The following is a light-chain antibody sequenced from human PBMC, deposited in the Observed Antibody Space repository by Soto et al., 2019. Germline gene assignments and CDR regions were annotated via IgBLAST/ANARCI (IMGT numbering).Light chain of an antibody. V-gene: IGLV2-14*03. CDR2: DVT. Sequence: QSALTQPASVSGSPGQSISTSCIGTSSYVGAFNYVSWYQHHPGKAPQLIIYDVTSRPSGVSNRFSASKSGNTASLTISGLQAEDEADYYCSSYTTRNTEIFGTGTKVTVL. CDR1: SSYVGAFNY. J-gene: IGLJ1*01. CDR3: SSYTTRNTEI.